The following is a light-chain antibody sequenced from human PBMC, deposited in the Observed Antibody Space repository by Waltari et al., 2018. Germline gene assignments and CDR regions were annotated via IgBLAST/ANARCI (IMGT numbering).Light chain of an antibody. V-gene: IGLV2-8*01. CDR2: EVS. Sequence: QSALTQPPSASGSPGQSVTISCPGTSSDAGGYTYVSRYQHHPGKVPKLVIFEVSKRPSGVPDRFSGSRSGNTASLTVSGLQAEDEADYYCSSYAGSNTYVLFGGGTKLTVL. CDR3: SSYAGSNTYVL. J-gene: IGLJ2*01. CDR1: SSDAGGYTY.